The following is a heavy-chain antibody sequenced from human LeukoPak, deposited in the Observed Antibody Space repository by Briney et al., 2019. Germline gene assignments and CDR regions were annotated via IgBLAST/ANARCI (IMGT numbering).Heavy chain of an antibody. V-gene: IGHV3-64*01. CDR3: ARDRNSGSYFDY. CDR1: GFTFSSYA. CDR2: ISSNGGST. Sequence: GGSLRLSCAASGFTFSSYAMHWVRQAPGKGLEYVSAISSNGGSTYYANSVKGRFTISRDNSKNTLYLQMGSLRAEDMAVNYCARDRNSGSYFDYWGQGTLVTVSS. D-gene: IGHD1-26*01. J-gene: IGHJ4*02.